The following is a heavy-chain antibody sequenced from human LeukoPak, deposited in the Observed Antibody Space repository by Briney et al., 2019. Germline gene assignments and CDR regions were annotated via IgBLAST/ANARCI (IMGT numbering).Heavy chain of an antibody. Sequence: ASVKVSCKASGGTFRTYPISWVRQAPGQGLEWMGGLTHIFRRTNYTQKFQERLIITTDESHSTAYMELRDLRSDDTALYYCATSGSGRSWDWFAPWGQGTLVIVSS. CDR2: LTHIFRRT. CDR1: GGTFRTYP. J-gene: IGHJ5*02. V-gene: IGHV1-69*05. D-gene: IGHD3-10*01. CDR3: ATSGSGRSWDWFAP.